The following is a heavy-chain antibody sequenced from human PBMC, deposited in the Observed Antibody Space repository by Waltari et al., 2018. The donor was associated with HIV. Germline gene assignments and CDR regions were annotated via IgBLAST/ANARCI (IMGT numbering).Heavy chain of an antibody. CDR1: GFTFTSYS. CDR2: ISSSSSHI. J-gene: IGHJ4*02. D-gene: IGHD1-7*01. V-gene: IGHV3-21*02. CDR3: ARDSPRLSGTSRFDY. Sequence: EVRLVESGGGLVKPGGSLRLSCEASGFTFTSYSMHWVRQAPGKGLEWVSFISSSSSHIYYTDSLKGRFTISRDNAKNSLYLQMNSLRADDTAIYYCARDSPRLSGTSRFDYWGRGTLVTVSS.